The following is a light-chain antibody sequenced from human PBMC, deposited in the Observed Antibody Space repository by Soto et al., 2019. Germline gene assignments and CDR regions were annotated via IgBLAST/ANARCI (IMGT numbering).Light chain of an antibody. CDR1: ELGNKY. V-gene: IGLV3-1*01. CDR2: QDN. CDR3: QTWDSNTAV. J-gene: IGLJ1*01. Sequence: YELTQPPSVSVSPGQTASITCSGDELGNKYSCWYQQKPGQSPVVVIFQDNKRPSGIPERFSGSNSGNTATLTISGTQPMDEADYYCQTWDSNTAVFGTGTKLTVL.